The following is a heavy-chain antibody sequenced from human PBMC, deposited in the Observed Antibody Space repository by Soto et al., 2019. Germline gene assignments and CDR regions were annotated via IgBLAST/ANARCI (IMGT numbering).Heavy chain of an antibody. Sequence: ASVKVSCKASGYTFTSYDINWVRQAAGQGLEWMGWMNPNSGNTGYAQKFQGRVTMTRNTSISTAYMELSRLRSEDTAVYYCARGRWGKQLFNYYGMEVWGQGTTVNVSS. D-gene: IGHD3-16*01. CDR1: GYTFTSYD. V-gene: IGHV1-8*01. CDR2: MNPNSGNT. J-gene: IGHJ6*01. CDR3: ARGRWGKQLFNYYGMEV.